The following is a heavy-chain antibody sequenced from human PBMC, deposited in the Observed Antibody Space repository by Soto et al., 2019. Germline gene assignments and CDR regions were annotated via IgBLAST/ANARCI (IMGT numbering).Heavy chain of an antibody. D-gene: IGHD2-2*02. Sequence: GGSLRLSCAASGFTFSSYEMSWVRQAPGKGLEWVSYISSSGSTIYYADSVKGRSTISRDNAKNSLYLQMNSLRAEDTAVYYCASLLDIVVVPAAIPKPYYYYYGMDVWGQGTTVTVSS. CDR2: ISSSGSTI. J-gene: IGHJ6*02. CDR3: ASLLDIVVVPAAIPKPYYYYYGMDV. V-gene: IGHV3-48*03. CDR1: GFTFSSYE.